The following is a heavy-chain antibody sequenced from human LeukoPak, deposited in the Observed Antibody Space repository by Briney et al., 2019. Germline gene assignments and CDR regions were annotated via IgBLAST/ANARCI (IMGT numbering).Heavy chain of an antibody. CDR3: ARDYYDRFDP. D-gene: IGHD3-22*01. Sequence: SETLSPTCTVSGGSISSGSYYWSWIRQPAGKGLEWIGRIYTSGSTNYNPSLKSRVTISVDTSKNQFSLKLSSVTAADTAVYYCARDYYDRFDPWGQGTLVTVSS. J-gene: IGHJ5*02. V-gene: IGHV4-61*02. CDR1: GGSISSGSYY. CDR2: IYTSGST.